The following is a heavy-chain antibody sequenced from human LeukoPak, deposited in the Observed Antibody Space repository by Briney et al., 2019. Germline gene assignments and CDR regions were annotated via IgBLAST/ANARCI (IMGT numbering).Heavy chain of an antibody. CDR3: ARGGSYFVH. Sequence: GGSLRLSCAASGFRFRTYEMTCVRQAPGKGLEWVSHISTSGSTINYADSVKGRFTISRDNAKNSLYLQMNSLRAEDTAVYYCARGGSYFVHWGQGTLVTVSS. V-gene: IGHV3-48*03. D-gene: IGHD3-16*01. CDR1: GFRFRTYE. J-gene: IGHJ4*02. CDR2: ISTSGSTI.